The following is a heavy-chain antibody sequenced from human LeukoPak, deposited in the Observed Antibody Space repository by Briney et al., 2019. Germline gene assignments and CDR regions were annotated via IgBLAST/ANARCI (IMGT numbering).Heavy chain of an antibody. CDR1: DDSITMYY. CDR3: ARGRVSSSTYYSTYYYYFYMDV. J-gene: IGHJ6*03. CDR2: VDHTGST. D-gene: IGHD3-22*01. V-gene: IGHV4-59*01. Sequence: SETLSLTCSVSDDSITMYYWTWIRQPPGKGLEWTGYVDHTGSTNFNPSLNGRVSISRDASKNLFSLRLRSVTAADTAVYFCARGRVSSSTYYSTYYYYFYMDVWGKGTTVTVSS.